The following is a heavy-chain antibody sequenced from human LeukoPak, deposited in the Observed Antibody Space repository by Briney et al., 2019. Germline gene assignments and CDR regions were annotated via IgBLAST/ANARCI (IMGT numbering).Heavy chain of an antibody. Sequence: PSETLSLACTVSGYSISSGYYWGWIRQPPGKGLERVGSICHSGSTYYNPSLKSRVTISVDTSKNQFSLKLSSVTAADTAVYYCARRTTMFGVVTKYYFDYWGQGTLVTVSS. CDR1: GYSISSGYY. J-gene: IGHJ4*02. D-gene: IGHD3-3*01. V-gene: IGHV4-38-2*02. CDR2: ICHSGST. CDR3: ARRTTMFGVVTKYYFDY.